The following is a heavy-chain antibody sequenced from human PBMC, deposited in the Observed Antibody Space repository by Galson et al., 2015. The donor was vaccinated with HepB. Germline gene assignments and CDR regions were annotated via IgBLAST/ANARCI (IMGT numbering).Heavy chain of an antibody. CDR2: IYPGDSET. J-gene: IGHJ2*01. D-gene: IGHD1-14*01. Sequence: QSGAEVKKPGESLKISCKGSGFTFTNYWIGWVRQLPGKGLEWMGIIYPGDSETRYSPSFQGQVAISVDKSDSTAFLQWTSLKASDTAMYYCARRSYHDHKAFGFFDLWGRGTLVTVSS. CDR3: ARRSYHDHKAFGFFDL. CDR1: GFTFTNYW. V-gene: IGHV5-51*01.